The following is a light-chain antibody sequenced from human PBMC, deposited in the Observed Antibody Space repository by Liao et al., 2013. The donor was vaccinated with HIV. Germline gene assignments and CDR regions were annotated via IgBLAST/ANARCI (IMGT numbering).Light chain of an antibody. J-gene: IGLJ1*01. Sequence: SYELTQPPSVSVSPGQTANITCSGDKLGDKYVCWYQQKPGQSPVLVIYQDTKRPLGITERFSASNSGNTATLTISGTQAMDEADYYCQAWHSNTVYVFGTVTKVTVL. V-gene: IGLV3-1*01. CDR1: KLGDKY. CDR2: QDT. CDR3: QAWHSNTVYV.